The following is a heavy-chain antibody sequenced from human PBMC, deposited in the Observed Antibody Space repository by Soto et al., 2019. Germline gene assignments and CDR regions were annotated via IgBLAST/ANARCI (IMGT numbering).Heavy chain of an antibody. Sequence: ASVKVSCKASGYTFTSYYMHWVRQAPGQGLEWMGIINPSGGSTSYAQKFQGRVTMTRDTSTSTVYMELSSLRSEDTAVYYCARPIKPYYYDSSGYDDWFDPWGQGTLVTVSS. J-gene: IGHJ5*02. CDR1: GYTFTSYY. CDR3: ARPIKPYYYDSSGYDDWFDP. V-gene: IGHV1-46*01. D-gene: IGHD3-22*01. CDR2: INPSGGST.